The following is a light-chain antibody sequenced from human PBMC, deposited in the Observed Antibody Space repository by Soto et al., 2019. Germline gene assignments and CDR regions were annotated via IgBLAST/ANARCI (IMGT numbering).Light chain of an antibody. V-gene: IGKV3-20*01. J-gene: IGKJ4*01. CDR1: QRISSSY. CDR3: QFYDSSALP. CDR2: GAS. Sequence: EIVLTQSPGTLSLSPGDRVTLSCRASQRISSSYLAWYQQRPGQAPRLLIYGASIRATGIPDRFSGSGSGTDFTLTISRLEPEDFAVYYCQFYDSSALPFVGGTSVEI.